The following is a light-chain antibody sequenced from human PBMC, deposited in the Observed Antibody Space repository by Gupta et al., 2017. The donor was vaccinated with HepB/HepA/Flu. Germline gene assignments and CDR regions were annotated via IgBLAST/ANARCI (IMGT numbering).Light chain of an antibody. CDR1: QSVSSY. Sequence: EIVLTQSPATLSLSPGERATLSCRASQSVSSYLAWYQQKPGQAPRLLIYDASNRATGIPARFSGSGSGTEFTLTISSLEPEDFAVYYCQHRSNWPITFGGGTKVDIK. CDR2: DAS. V-gene: IGKV3-11*01. CDR3: QHRSNWPIT. J-gene: IGKJ4*01.